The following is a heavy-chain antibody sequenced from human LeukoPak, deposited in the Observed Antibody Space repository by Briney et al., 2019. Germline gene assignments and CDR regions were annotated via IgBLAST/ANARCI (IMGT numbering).Heavy chain of an antibody. V-gene: IGHV4-59*12. D-gene: IGHD3-22*01. CDR1: GGSISSYY. Sequence: MPSETLSLTCTVSGGSISSYYWSWIRQPPGKGLEWIGYIYYSGSTNYNPSLKSRVTISVDTSKNQFSLKLSSVTAADTAVYYCARGGRITMIVVVITGAFDIWGQGTMVTVSS. CDR3: ARGGRITMIVVVITGAFDI. J-gene: IGHJ3*02. CDR2: IYYSGST.